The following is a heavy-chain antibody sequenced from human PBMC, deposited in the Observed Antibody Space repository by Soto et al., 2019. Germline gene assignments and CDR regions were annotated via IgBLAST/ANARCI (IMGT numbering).Heavy chain of an antibody. CDR1: GFTFTSYG. CDR2: VGSGDNT. CDR3: AKEAVAAPWDLRFDY. D-gene: IGHD6-19*01. V-gene: IGHV3-23*01. J-gene: IGHJ4*02. Sequence: EVQLLQSGGGLVQPGGSLELSCAASGFTFTSYGMSWVRQAPGKGLEWVSAVGSGDNTFYADSVKGRFTISRDNFKNTLYLLMNSLRADDTAVYYCAKEAVAAPWDLRFDYWCQGTLVTVSS.